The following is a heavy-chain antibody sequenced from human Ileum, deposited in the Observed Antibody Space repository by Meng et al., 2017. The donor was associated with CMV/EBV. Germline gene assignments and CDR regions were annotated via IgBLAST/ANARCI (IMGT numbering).Heavy chain of an antibody. D-gene: IGHD4-17*01. V-gene: IGHV3-11*01. J-gene: IGHJ4*02. CDR1: GLPFGAYY. CDR3: ARGNYGFDY. CDR2: ITGSGDII. Sequence: RLACAASGLPFGAYYMTWVRQAPGKGLEWVSYITGSGDIIYYADSVKGRFTISRDNAKSSLYLEINSLRAEDTAVYYCARGNYGFDYWGQGTLVTVSS.